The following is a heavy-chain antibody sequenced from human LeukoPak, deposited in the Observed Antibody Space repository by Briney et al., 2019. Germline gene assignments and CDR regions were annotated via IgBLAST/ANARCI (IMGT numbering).Heavy chain of an antibody. CDR2: ISSSSSTI. Sequence: SYSXXWVRQAPGKGLEWVSYISSSSSTIYYADSVKGRFTISRDNAKNSLYLQMNSLRAEDTAVYYCARDEDCSSTSCYYFDYWGQGTLVTVSS. D-gene: IGHD2-2*01. CDR1: SYS. CDR3: ARDEDCSSTSCYYFDY. J-gene: IGHJ4*02. V-gene: IGHV3-48*01.